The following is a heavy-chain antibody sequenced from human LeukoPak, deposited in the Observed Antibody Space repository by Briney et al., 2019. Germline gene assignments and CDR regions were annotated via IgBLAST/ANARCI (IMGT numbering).Heavy chain of an antibody. J-gene: IGHJ4*02. CDR3: ASTSWYYFEY. V-gene: IGHV1-2*02. CDR2: INPNSGGT. Sequence: ASVKVSCKASGYTFSDYYIQWVRQAPGQGLEWMGWINPNSGGTNYAQKFQGRVTMTRGTSISTAYMELSRLKSDDAAVYYCASTSWYYFEYWGQGTLVTVSS. CDR1: GYTFSDYY. D-gene: IGHD2-2*01.